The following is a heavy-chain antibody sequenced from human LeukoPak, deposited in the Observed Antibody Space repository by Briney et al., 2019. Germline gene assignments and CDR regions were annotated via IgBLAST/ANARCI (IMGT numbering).Heavy chain of an antibody. CDR2: ISAYNGNT. CDR1: GYTFTSYG. Sequence: ASVKVSCKASGYTFTSYGISWVRQAPGQGLEWMGWISAYNGNTNYAQKLQGRVTMTTDTSTSTAYMELRSLRSDDTAVYYCARDYYDSSGYYGYEYLFDYWGQGTLVTVSS. D-gene: IGHD3-22*01. J-gene: IGHJ4*02. V-gene: IGHV1-18*01. CDR3: ARDYYDSSGYYGYEYLFDY.